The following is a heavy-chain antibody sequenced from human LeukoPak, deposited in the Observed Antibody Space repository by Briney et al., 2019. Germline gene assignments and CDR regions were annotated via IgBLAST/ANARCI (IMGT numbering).Heavy chain of an antibody. CDR1: GGSFSGYY. J-gene: IGHJ5*02. CDR3: ARGRRKRQQLVLNWFDP. Sequence: PSETLSLTCAVYGGSFSGYYWSWIRQPPGKGLEWLGEINHSGSTNYNPSLKSRVTISVDTSKNQFSLKLSSVTAADTAVYYCARGRRKRQQLVLNWFDPWGQGTLVTVSS. V-gene: IGHV4-34*01. D-gene: IGHD6-13*01. CDR2: INHSGST.